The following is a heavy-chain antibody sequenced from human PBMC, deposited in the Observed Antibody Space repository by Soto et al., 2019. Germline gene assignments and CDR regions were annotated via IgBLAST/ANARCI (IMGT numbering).Heavy chain of an antibody. J-gene: IGHJ4*02. D-gene: IGHD6-19*01. CDR2: IWYDGSNN. CDR3: ARDKDSSFDY. V-gene: IGHV3-33*01. Sequence: GGSLILSCAASGFTFRSYGMHWVRQAPGKGLEWVAVIWYDGSNNYYADSVKGRFTISRDNSKNTLYLQMDSLRAEDTAVYYCARDKDSSFDYWGQGTLVTVSS. CDR1: GFTFRSYG.